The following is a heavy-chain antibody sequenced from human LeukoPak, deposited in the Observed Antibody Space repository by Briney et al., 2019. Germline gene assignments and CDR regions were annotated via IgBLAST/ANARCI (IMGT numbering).Heavy chain of an antibody. D-gene: IGHD6-13*01. CDR3: AREHETIAASPIDY. Sequence: GGSLRLSCAASGFTFSSYWMSWVRQAPVKVLEWVANIKQDGSEKYYVDSVKGRFTISRDNAKNSLYLQMNSLRAEDTAVYHCAREHETIAASPIDYWGQGTLVTVSS. J-gene: IGHJ4*02. CDR1: GFTFSSYW. CDR2: IKQDGSEK. V-gene: IGHV3-7*01.